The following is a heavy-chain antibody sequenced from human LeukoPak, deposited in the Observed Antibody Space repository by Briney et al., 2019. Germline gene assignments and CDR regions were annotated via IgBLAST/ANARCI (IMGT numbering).Heavy chain of an antibody. Sequence: GGSLRLSCAASGLTFSSYWMSWVRQAPGKGLEGVANIKQDGSEKYYVDSVKGRFTICRDNAKNSLYLQMNSLRAEDTALYYCARHLSGITGYTYGRGIDYWGQGTLVTVSS. V-gene: IGHV3-7*01. J-gene: IGHJ4*02. CDR2: IKQDGSEK. CDR1: GLTFSSYW. CDR3: ARHLSGITGYTYGRGIDY. D-gene: IGHD5-18*01.